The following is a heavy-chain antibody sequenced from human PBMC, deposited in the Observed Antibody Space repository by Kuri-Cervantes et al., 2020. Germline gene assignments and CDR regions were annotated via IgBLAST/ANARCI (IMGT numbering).Heavy chain of an antibody. CDR3: ATGEVDTTMVFDY. D-gene: IGHD5-18*01. CDR2: IKQDGSER. J-gene: IGHJ4*02. Sequence: GGSLRLSCAASGFTFSSYWMSWVRQAPGKGLEWVANIKQDGSERSYVDSVKGRFTISRDNAKNSLYLQMNSLRAEDMAVYYCATGEVDTTMVFDYWGQGTLVTVSS. V-gene: IGHV3-7*01. CDR1: GFTFSSYW.